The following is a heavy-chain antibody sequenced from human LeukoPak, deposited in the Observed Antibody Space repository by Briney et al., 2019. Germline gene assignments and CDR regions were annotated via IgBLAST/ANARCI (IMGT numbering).Heavy chain of an antibody. J-gene: IGHJ4*02. CDR2: SNSDGSST. CDR1: GFTFSSYW. D-gene: IGHD4-17*01. V-gene: IGHV3-74*01. Sequence: GGSLRLSCAASGFTFSSYWMHWVRQGPGKGLVWVSRSNSDGSSTNYADSVKGRFTISRDNAKNTLYLQMNSLRAEDTAVYYCARGGDYPFDYWGQGALVTVSS. CDR3: ARGGDYPFDY.